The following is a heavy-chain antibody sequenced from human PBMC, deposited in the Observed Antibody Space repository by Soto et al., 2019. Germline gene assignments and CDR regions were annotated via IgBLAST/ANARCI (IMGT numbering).Heavy chain of an antibody. CDR3: AKAPWGFHSSGWQDFDY. D-gene: IGHD6-19*01. Sequence: GGSLRLSCAASGFTFSSYGMHWVRQAPGKGLGWVAVISYDGSNKYYADSVKGRFTISRDNSKNTLYLQMNSLRAEDTAVYYCAKAPWGFHSSGWQDFDYWGQGTLVTSPQ. CDR2: ISYDGSNK. CDR1: GFTFSSYG. V-gene: IGHV3-30*18. J-gene: IGHJ4*02.